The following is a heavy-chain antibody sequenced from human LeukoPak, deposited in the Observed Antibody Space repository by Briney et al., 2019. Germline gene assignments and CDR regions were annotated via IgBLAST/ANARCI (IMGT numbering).Heavy chain of an antibody. CDR2: IYTSGST. D-gene: IGHD2-15*01. CDR1: GGSFSGYY. CDR3: ARGRYCSGGSCYSRIGYYYYYMDV. J-gene: IGHJ6*03. V-gene: IGHV4-59*10. Sequence: SETLSLTCAVYGGSFSGYYWSWIRQPPGKGLEWIGRIYTSGSTNYNPSLKSRVTMSVDTSKNQFSLKLSSVTAADTAVYYCARGRYCSGGSCYSRIGYYYYYMDVWGKGTTVTVSS.